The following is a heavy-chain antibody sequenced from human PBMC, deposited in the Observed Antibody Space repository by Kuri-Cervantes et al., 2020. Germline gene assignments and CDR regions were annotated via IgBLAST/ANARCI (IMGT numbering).Heavy chain of an antibody. Sequence: SETLSLTCTVSGGSISSYYWSWIRQPPGKGLEWIGYIYYSGSTNYNPSLKSRVTISVGTSKNQFSLKLCSVTAADTAVYYCARAVGWSTEYYFDYWGQGTLVTVSS. CDR3: ARAVGWSTEYYFDY. J-gene: IGHJ4*02. CDR1: GGSISSYY. CDR2: IYYSGST. V-gene: IGHV4-59*01. D-gene: IGHD6-19*01.